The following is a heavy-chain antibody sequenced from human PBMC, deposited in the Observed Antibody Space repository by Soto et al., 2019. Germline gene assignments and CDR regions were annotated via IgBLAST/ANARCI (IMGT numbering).Heavy chain of an antibody. Sequence: SETLSLTCAVYGGSFSGYYWSWIRQPPGKGLEWIGYIHYSGNTNYNPSLKSRVTISVDTSKNQFSLKLRSVTAADTAVYYCARGRGGYYYYGLDVWGRGTTVTVSS. D-gene: IGHD3-16*01. J-gene: IGHJ6*02. CDR2: IHYSGNT. CDR1: GGSFSGYY. CDR3: ARGRGGYYYYGLDV. V-gene: IGHV4-34*01.